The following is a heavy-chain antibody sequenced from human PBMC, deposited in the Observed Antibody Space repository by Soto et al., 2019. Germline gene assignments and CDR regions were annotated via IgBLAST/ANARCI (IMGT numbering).Heavy chain of an antibody. J-gene: IGHJ4*02. V-gene: IGHV4-28*03. CDR2: IYYSGST. CDR3: ARAPEDYFDY. CDR1: GYSISSSNW. Sequence: ETLSLTYAVSGYSISSSNWWRWIRQPPGKRLEWIGYIYYSGSTYYNASLKSRVTMSVDTSKNHFSLKLSSVTAVDTDVDYWARAPEDYFDYWGQGTLVTLSS.